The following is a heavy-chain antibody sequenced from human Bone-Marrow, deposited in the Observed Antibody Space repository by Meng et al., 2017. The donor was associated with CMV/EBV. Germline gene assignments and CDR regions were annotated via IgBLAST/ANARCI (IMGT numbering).Heavy chain of an antibody. V-gene: IGHV3-48*04. CDR2: ISTSSSTR. CDR1: GFTFSNYG. Sequence: SCAVSGFTFSNYGMNWVRQAPGKGLEWISYISTSSSTRYYADSVKGRFTISRDNAKNSLYLQMNSLRGEDTAVYYCATHPWHYYGMDVWGQGTTVTVSS. D-gene: IGHD5-12*01. J-gene: IGHJ6*02. CDR3: ATHPWHYYGMDV.